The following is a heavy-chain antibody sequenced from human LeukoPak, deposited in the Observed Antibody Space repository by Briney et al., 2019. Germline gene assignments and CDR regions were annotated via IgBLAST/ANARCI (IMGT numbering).Heavy chain of an antibody. CDR1: GFTFSSYG. Sequence: GRSLRLSCAASGFTFSSYGMHWVRQAPDKGLEWVAVIWYDGSNKYYADSVKGRFTISRDNSKNTLYLQMNSLRAEDTAVYYCARGSPPLGYCSSTSCLPSDYWGQGTLVTVSS. CDR2: IWYDGSNK. CDR3: ARGSPPLGYCSSTSCLPSDY. V-gene: IGHV3-33*01. J-gene: IGHJ4*02. D-gene: IGHD2-2*01.